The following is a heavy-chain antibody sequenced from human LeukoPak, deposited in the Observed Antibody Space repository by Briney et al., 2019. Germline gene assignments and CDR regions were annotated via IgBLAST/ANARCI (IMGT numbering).Heavy chain of an antibody. Sequence: PGGSLRLSCAASGFTFSNYGMHWVRQAPGKGLEWVTFIRSDSSYKYYADSVKGRFTTSRDNSKSTLDLQMNSLRPEDTALYYCARDRGVSGNYYDYWGQGTLVTVSS. CDR3: ARDRGVSGNYYDY. V-gene: IGHV3-30*02. D-gene: IGHD3-10*01. CDR2: IRSDSSYK. CDR1: GFTFSNYG. J-gene: IGHJ4*02.